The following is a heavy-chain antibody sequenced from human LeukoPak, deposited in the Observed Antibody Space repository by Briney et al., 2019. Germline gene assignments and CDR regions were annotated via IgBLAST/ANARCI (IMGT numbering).Heavy chain of an antibody. D-gene: IGHD1-26*01. Sequence: PSETLSLTCTVSGYSISSGYYWGWIRQPPGKGLEWIGSIYHSGSTYYNPSLKSRVTISVDRSKNQFSLKLSSVTAADTAVYYCARDPRFSGSPGAFDIWGQGTMVTVSS. V-gene: IGHV4-38-2*02. CDR1: GYSISSGYY. J-gene: IGHJ3*02. CDR2: IYHSGST. CDR3: ARDPRFSGSPGAFDI.